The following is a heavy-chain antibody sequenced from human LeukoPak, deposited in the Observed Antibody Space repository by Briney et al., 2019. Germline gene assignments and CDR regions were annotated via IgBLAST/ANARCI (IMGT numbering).Heavy chain of an antibody. J-gene: IGHJ6*03. D-gene: IGHD6-13*01. CDR1: GFTFSSYW. CDR2: IKQDGSEK. V-gene: IGHV3-7*01. CDR3: ARGPHVYSSSWYSRGGYYMDV. Sequence: GGSLRLSCAASGFTFSSYWMSWVRQAPGKGLEWVANIKQDGSEKYYVDSVKGRFTISRDNAKNSLYLQMNSMRAEDTAVYYCARGPHVYSSSWYSRGGYYMDVWGKGTTVTVPS.